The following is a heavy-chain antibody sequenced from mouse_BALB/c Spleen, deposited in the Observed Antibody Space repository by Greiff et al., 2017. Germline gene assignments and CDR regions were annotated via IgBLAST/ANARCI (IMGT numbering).Heavy chain of an antibody. CDR3: AYAMDY. Sequence: VQLLQSGAELVKPGASVKMSCTASGFYFKDSYMHWVKQRPEQGLEWIGRIDPANGNTKYDPKFQGKATIAADTSSNTAYLQLSSLTSEDTAIYYCAYAMDYWGQGTSVTVSS. J-gene: IGHJ4*01. CDR2: IDPANGNT. CDR1: GFYFKDSY. V-gene: IGHV14-3*02.